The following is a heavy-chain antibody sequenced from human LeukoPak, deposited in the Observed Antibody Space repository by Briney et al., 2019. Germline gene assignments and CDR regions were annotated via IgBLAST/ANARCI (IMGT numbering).Heavy chain of an antibody. CDR2: IKSESDGGTI. J-gene: IGHJ4*02. CDR1: GFTFSNTW. CDR3: TTDQSGGWFFFDH. V-gene: IGHV3-15*01. D-gene: IGHD6-19*01. Sequence: GGSLRLSCVASGFTFSNTWMSWVRQVPGKGLEWIGRIKSESDGGTIDYAAPVKGRITISRDDSKNTLYLQMNIMETEDSAVYYCTTDQSGGWFFFDHWGQGALVSVSS.